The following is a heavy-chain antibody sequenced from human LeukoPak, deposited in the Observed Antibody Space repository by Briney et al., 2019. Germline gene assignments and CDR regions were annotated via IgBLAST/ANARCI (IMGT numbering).Heavy chain of an antibody. D-gene: IGHD3-10*02. CDR3: ARLPTPLFGELLYFDY. Sequence: ASVKVSCKASGYTFTSYYMHWVRQAPGQGLEWMGIINPSGGSTSYAQKFQGRVTMTRDMSTSTVYMELSSLRSEDTAVYYCARLPTPLFGELLYFDYWGQGTLDTVSS. J-gene: IGHJ4*02. CDR1: GYTFTSYY. CDR2: INPSGGST. V-gene: IGHV1-46*01.